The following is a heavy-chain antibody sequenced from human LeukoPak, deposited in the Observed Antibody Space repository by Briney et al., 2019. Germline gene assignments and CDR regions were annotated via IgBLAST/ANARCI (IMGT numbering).Heavy chain of an antibody. CDR3: ARSEGSGSYYKSY. J-gene: IGHJ4*02. CDR1: GYTFTGYY. Sequence: GASVKVSCKASGYTFTGYYMYWVRQAPGQGLEWMGRINPNSGGTNSAQKFQGRVTMTRDTSISTAYMELSRLRSDDTAVYYCARSEGSGSYYKSYWGQGTLVTVSS. V-gene: IGHV1-2*06. D-gene: IGHD3-10*01. CDR2: INPNSGGT.